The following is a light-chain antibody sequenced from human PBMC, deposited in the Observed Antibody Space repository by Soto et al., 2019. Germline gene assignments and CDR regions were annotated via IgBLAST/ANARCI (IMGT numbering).Light chain of an antibody. CDR2: LGS. CDR1: QSLLHSNGYNY. J-gene: IGKJ1*01. V-gene: IGKV2-28*01. Sequence: DIVMTQSPLSLPFTPGEPSSISCRSSQSLLHSNGYNYLDWYLQKPGQSPQLLIYLGSNRASGVPDRFSGSGSGTDFTLKISRVEAEDVGVYYCMQVLHTPWTFGQGTKVDI. CDR3: MQVLHTPWT.